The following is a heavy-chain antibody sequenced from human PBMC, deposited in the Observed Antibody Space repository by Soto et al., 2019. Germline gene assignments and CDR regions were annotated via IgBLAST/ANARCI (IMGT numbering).Heavy chain of an antibody. Sequence: SVKVSCKASGGTFSSYAISWVRQAPGQGLEWMGGIIPIFGTANYAQKFQGRVTITADKSTSTAYMELSSLRSEDTAVYYCARAPVEYSSSSAYYYGMDVWGQGTTVTVSS. CDR2: IIPIFGTA. D-gene: IGHD6-6*01. V-gene: IGHV1-69*06. CDR3: ARAPVEYSSSSAYYYGMDV. J-gene: IGHJ6*02. CDR1: GGTFSSYA.